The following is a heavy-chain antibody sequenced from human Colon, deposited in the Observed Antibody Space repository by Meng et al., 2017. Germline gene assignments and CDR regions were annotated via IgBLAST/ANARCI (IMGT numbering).Heavy chain of an antibody. D-gene: IGHD6-6*01. CDR1: GYVFDLYG. J-gene: IGHJ4*02. CDR2: ISADNRYT. V-gene: IGHV1-18*01. Sequence: VLVGQSGDEVKKPGASVKVSFKTSGYVFDLYGISWVRQAPGQGLEWMGWISADNRYTSYAQKLEGRVTMTRDTSTSTAYMELRSLRSDDTAVYYCARVYGYSSSWGSDYWGQGTPVTVSS. CDR3: ARVYGYSSSWGSDY.